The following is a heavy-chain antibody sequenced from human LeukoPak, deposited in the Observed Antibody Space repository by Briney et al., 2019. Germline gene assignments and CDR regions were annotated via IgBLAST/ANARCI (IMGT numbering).Heavy chain of an antibody. CDR2: IRYDGSNK. CDR3: ARDLRWELLGPMSY. CDR1: GFTFSSYG. D-gene: IGHD1-26*01. Sequence: GGSLRLSCAASGFTFSSYGMHWVRQAPGKGLEWVAFIRYDGSNKYYADSVKGRFTISRDNAKNSLYLQMNSLRAEDTAVYYCARDLRWELLGPMSYWGQGTLVTVSS. J-gene: IGHJ4*02. V-gene: IGHV3-30*02.